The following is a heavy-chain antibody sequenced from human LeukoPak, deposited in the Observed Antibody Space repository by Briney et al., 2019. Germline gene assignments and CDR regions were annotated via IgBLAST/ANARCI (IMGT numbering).Heavy chain of an antibody. V-gene: IGHV4-61*01. CDR1: GGSVSSGSYY. CDR3: ARVASGYDVFDI. CDR2: IYYRGRT. Sequence: SETLSLTCTVSGGSVSSGSYYWSSIGHPPGNGLEWVGYIYYRGRTNSSPSLKSRVTISVDTSKNQFSLQLSSVTAADTAVFYCARVASGYDVFDIWGQGTMVTVSS. D-gene: IGHD3-3*01. J-gene: IGHJ3*02.